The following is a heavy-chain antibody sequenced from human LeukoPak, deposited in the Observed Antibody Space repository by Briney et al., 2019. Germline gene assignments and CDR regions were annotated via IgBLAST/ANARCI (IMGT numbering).Heavy chain of an antibody. CDR2: ISSSSTYF. CDR1: GFTFSTYS. D-gene: IGHD3-3*01. V-gene: IGHV3-21*01. Sequence: GGSLRLSCAASGFTFSTYSMNWVRQAPGKGPEWVSSISSSSTYFFYADSVRGRFTVSRDNAKNSLYLQMNNLRAEDTAVYYCSRGIPRDFWSGSDYDAFHIWGQETSVTVSS. J-gene: IGHJ3*02. CDR3: SRGIPRDFWSGSDYDAFHI.